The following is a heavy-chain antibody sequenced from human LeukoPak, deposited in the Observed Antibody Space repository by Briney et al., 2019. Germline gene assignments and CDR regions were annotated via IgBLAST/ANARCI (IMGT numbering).Heavy chain of an antibody. V-gene: IGHV3-21*01. Sequence: GGSLRLSCAASGFIFRSYTMNWFRQAPGKGLEWVSSISSSSSYIYYTDSVKGRFTISRDNAKNSLFLQMNSLRAEDTAVYYCARTPSSGYYYFDYWGQGTLVTVSS. CDR1: GFIFRSYT. CDR2: ISSSSSYI. J-gene: IGHJ4*02. CDR3: ARTPSSGYYYFDY. D-gene: IGHD5-12*01.